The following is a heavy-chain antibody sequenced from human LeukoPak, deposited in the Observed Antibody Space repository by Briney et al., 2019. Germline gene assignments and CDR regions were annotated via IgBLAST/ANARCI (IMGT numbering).Heavy chain of an antibody. Sequence: SETLSLTCTVSGGSISSSSYYWGWIRQPPGKGLEWIGSTYYSGSTYYNPSLKSRVTIFVDTSKNQFSLKLSSVTAADTAVYYCARGYSSSSIFYYYYMDVWGKGTTVTVSS. D-gene: IGHD6-13*01. CDR2: TYYSGST. V-gene: IGHV4-39*07. J-gene: IGHJ6*03. CDR3: ARGYSSSSIFYYYYMDV. CDR1: GGSISSSSYY.